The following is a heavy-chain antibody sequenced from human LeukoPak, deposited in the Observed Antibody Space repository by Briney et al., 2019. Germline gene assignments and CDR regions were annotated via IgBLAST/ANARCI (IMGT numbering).Heavy chain of an antibody. J-gene: IGHJ4*02. CDR2: IYYIEST. V-gene: IGHV4-31*03. CDR3: ARVIQGAPGMVAQYFDY. Sequence: SQTLSLTRTVSGVSINSGGYYWSWLRQHPGKGLEWIVYIYYIESTYYNPSLKSRVTLSIDTSKNHFSLKLNSVTAADTAVYYCARVIQGAPGMVAQYFDYWGQGALVTVSS. D-gene: IGHD1-26*01. CDR1: GVSINSGGYY.